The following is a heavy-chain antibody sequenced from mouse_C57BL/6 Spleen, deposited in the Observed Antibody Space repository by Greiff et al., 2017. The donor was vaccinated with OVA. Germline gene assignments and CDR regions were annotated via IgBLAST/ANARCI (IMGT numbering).Heavy chain of an antibody. Sequence: EVQVVESGGGLVKPGGSLKLSCAASGFTFSDYGMHWVRQAPEKGLEWVAYISSGSSTIYYADTVKGRFTISRDNAKNTLFLQMTSLRSEDTAMYYCARPASITTVVGFDYWGQGTTLTVSS. CDR1: GFTFSDYG. V-gene: IGHV5-17*01. D-gene: IGHD1-1*01. J-gene: IGHJ2*01. CDR2: ISSGSSTI. CDR3: ARPASITTVVGFDY.